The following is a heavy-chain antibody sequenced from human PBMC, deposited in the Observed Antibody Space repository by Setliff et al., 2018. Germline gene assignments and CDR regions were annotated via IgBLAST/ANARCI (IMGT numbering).Heavy chain of an antibody. CDR1: GGAIDNRYY. CDR2: INYSGSS. D-gene: IGHD5-12*01. CDR3: ARHLSYSGETMDV. V-gene: IGHV4-39*01. Sequence: ASETLSLTCAVSGGAIDNRYYWGWIRQPPGKGLDWIGNINYSGSSYYNPSLKGRVTISVDTSKKYFFLNLTSVTAADTAVYYCARHLSYSGETMDVWGKGTTVTVSS. J-gene: IGHJ6*03.